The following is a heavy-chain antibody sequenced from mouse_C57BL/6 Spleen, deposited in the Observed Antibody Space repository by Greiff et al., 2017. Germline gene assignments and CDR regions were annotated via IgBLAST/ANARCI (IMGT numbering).Heavy chain of an antibody. V-gene: IGHV5-16*01. D-gene: IGHD4-1*01. J-gene: IGHJ2*01. CDR2: INYDGSST. CDR3: ARDRRNWDGFDY. CDR1: GFTFSDYY. Sequence: EVHLVESEGGLVQPGSSMKLSCTASGFTFSDYYMAWVRQVPEKGLEWVANINYDGSSTYYLDSLKSRFIISRDNAKNILYLQMSSLKSEDTATYYCARDRRNWDGFDYWGQGTTLTVSS.